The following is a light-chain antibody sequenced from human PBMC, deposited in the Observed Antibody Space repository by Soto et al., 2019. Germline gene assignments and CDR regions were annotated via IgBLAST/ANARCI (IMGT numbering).Light chain of an antibody. CDR2: AAS. Sequence: DIQMTQSPSSLSASVGDRVTITCRASQGISTYLNWYQQKPGKAPKLLICAASSLQSGVPSRFSGSGSETDFTLTISSLQPEDFATYSCQQSYSTTWTFGQGTKV. CDR1: QGISTY. V-gene: IGKV1-39*01. J-gene: IGKJ1*01. CDR3: QQSYSTTWT.